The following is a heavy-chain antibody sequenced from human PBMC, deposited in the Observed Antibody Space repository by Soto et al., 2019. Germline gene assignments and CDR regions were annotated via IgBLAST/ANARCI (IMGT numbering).Heavy chain of an antibody. D-gene: IGHD3-3*01. CDR1: GFTFSSYS. CDR2: ITSSSNTI. Sequence: HPGGSLRLSCAASGFTFSSYSMNWVRQAPGKGLDWVSYITSSSNTIYYADSVKGRFTISRDNAKNSLYLQMNSLRDEDTAVYYCXRTPDDFWSGTEWYFDYWGQGTLVTVSS. J-gene: IGHJ4*02. V-gene: IGHV3-48*02. CDR3: XRTPDDFWSGTEWYFDY.